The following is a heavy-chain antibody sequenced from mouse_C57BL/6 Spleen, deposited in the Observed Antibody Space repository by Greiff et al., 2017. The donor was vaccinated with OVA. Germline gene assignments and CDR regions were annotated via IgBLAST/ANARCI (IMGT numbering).Heavy chain of an antibody. J-gene: IGHJ2*01. CDR3: AREGAYSNYFDY. CDR2: INPGSGGT. Sequence: QVQLQQSGAELVRPGTSVKVSCKASGYAFTNYLIEWVKQRPGQGLEWIGVINPGSGGTNYNEKFKGKATLTADKSSSTAYMQLSSLTSEDSAVYFCAREGAYSNYFDYWGQGTTLTVSS. V-gene: IGHV1-54*01. CDR1: GYAFTNYL. D-gene: IGHD2-5*01.